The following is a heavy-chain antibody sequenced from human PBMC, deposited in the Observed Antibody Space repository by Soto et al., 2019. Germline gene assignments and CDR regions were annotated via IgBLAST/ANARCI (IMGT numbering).Heavy chain of an antibody. V-gene: IGHV1-18*01. CDR2: INPYNGNT. CDR1: GYTFNTYG. CDR3: ARGCIAVTTHLCY. Sequence: ASVKVSCKASGYTFNTYGITWVRQAPGQGLEWMGWINPYNGNTKFAQKLQDRVTMTTATSTSTAYMELASLRSDDTAVYYCARGCIAVTTHLCYWGQGTLVTGSS. J-gene: IGHJ1*01. D-gene: IGHD4-17*01.